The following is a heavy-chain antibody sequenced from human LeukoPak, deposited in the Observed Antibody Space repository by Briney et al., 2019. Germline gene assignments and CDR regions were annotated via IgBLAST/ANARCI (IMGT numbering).Heavy chain of an antibody. CDR1: GGSISSSSYY. V-gene: IGHV4-39*07. D-gene: IGHD2-15*01. J-gene: IGHJ6*03. CDR3: ASGGYCSGGSCYALYYYMDV. Sequence: SETLSLTRTVSGGSISSSSYYWGWIRQAPGKGLEWIGSFEYGGSTYYNPSLKSRVTISVDTSKNQFSLKLNSVTAADTAVYYCASGGYCSGGSCYALYYYMDVWGKGTTVTISS. CDR2: FEYGGST.